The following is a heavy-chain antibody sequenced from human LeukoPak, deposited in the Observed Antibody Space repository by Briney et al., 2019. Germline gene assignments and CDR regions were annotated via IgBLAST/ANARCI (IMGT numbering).Heavy chain of an antibody. Sequence: GGSLRLSCEASGFSFSAYATHWVRQGPGKGLEWVAFIRLDGSDKYYADSVKGRFTISRDNSKNTLYLQMNSLTTEDTAVYYCAKGGVAPDYWGQGTLVTVSS. D-gene: IGHD2-21*01. V-gene: IGHV3-30*02. CDR2: IRLDGSDK. J-gene: IGHJ4*02. CDR3: AKGGVAPDY. CDR1: GFSFSAYA.